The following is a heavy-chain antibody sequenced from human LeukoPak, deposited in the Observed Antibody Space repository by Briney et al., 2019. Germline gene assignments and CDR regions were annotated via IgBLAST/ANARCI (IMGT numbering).Heavy chain of an antibody. CDR2: INGDGNST. CDR1: GFTFSSYW. CDR3: VRRGLVPAFDI. V-gene: IGHV3-74*03. J-gene: IGHJ3*02. Sequence: GGSLRLSCAASGFTFSSYWMHWVRQPPGKGLMWVSRINGDGNSTTYADAVKGRFTISRDNANKTLYLQMNSLRAEDTAIYCCVRRGLVPAFDIWGQGTMVTVAS. D-gene: IGHD2-2*01.